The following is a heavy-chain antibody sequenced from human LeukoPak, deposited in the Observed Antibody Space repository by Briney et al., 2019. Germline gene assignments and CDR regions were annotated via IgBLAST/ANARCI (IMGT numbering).Heavy chain of an antibody. CDR3: ATRNADSFYFDY. CDR1: GFTFSNYA. J-gene: IGHJ4*02. CDR2: MSRAGYS. D-gene: IGHD4-17*01. V-gene: IGHV4-59*12. Sequence: PGGSLRLSCSASGFTFSNYAMHWVRQAPGKGLEWIGEMSRAGYSNFNPSLKSRATISIDTSGSAVSLTLRSVTAADTAVYFCATRNADSFYFDYWGRGTLVTVSS.